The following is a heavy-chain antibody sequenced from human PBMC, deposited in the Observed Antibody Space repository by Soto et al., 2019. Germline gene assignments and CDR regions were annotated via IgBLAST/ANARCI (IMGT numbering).Heavy chain of an antibody. CDR2: ISAYNGNT. J-gene: IGHJ6*02. CDR1: GYTFTSYG. Sequence: ASVKVSCKASGYTFTSYGISWVRQAPGQGLEWMGWISAYNGNTNYAQKLQGRVTMTTDTSTSTAYMELRSLRSDDTAVYYCARVNTMVRGVIIIPSGMDVWGQGTTVTVS. CDR3: ARVNTMVRGVIIIPSGMDV. V-gene: IGHV1-18*01. D-gene: IGHD3-10*01.